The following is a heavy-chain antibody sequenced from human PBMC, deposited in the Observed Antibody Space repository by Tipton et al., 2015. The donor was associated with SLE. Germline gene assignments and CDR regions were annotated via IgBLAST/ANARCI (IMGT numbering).Heavy chain of an antibody. V-gene: IGHV3-23*03. D-gene: IGHD2-2*01. J-gene: IGHJ4*02. Sequence: GSLRLSCAASGFTLSSYAMTWVRQAPGKGLEWVSIIYSGGSTYYADSVKGRFTISRDNAENSLYLQMNSLRAEDTALYFCTRVPMPYSYTDYWGQGTLVTVSS. CDR1: GFTLSSYA. CDR3: TRVPMPYSYTDY. CDR2: IYSGGST.